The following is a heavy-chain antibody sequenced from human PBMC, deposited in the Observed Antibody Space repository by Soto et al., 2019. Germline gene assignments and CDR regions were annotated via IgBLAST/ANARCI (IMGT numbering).Heavy chain of an antibody. V-gene: IGHV4-39*07. CDR3: ARLRYFDWLPRGALDY. Sequence: NPSETLSLTCTVSGGSISSSGSCWGWIRQPPGKGLEWIGEINHSGSTNYNPSLKSRVTISVDTSKNQFSLKLSSVTAADTAVYYCARLRYFDWLPRGALDYWGQGTLVTVSS. D-gene: IGHD3-9*01. CDR2: INHSGST. CDR1: GGSISSSGSC. J-gene: IGHJ4*02.